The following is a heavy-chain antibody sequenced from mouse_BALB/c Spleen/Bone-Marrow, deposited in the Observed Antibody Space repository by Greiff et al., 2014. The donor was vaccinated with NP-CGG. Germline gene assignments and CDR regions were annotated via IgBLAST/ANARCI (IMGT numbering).Heavy chain of an antibody. D-gene: IGHD4-1*01. CDR3: TRSGTLGAMDY. Sequence: QVQLQQSGAELVRPGASVKLSCKASGYTFTSYWINRVKQRPGQGLEWIGNIYPSDSYTNYNQKFKDKATLTVDKSSSTAYMQLSSPTSEDSAVYYCTRSGTLGAMDYWGQGTSVTVSS. V-gene: IGHV1-69*02. CDR2: IYPSDSYT. J-gene: IGHJ4*01. CDR1: GYTFTSYW.